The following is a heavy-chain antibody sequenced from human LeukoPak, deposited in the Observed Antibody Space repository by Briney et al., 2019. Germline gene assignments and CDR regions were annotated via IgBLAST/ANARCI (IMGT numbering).Heavy chain of an antibody. CDR1: GYTFTGYD. D-gene: IGHD3-10*01. V-gene: IGHV1-8*01. J-gene: IGHJ5*02. CDR3: ARGRYYGSGSHPGFDP. CDR2: MNPNSGNT. Sequence: ASVKVSCKASGYTFTGYDINWVRQATGQGLEWMGWMNPNSGNTGYAQKFQGRVTMTRNTSISTAYMELSSLRSEDTAVYYCARGRYYGSGSHPGFDPWGQGTLVTVSS.